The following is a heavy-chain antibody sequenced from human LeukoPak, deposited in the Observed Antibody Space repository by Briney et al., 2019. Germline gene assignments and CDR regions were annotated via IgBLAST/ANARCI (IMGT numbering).Heavy chain of an antibody. V-gene: IGHV3-11*04. CDR1: GFTFSDYY. D-gene: IGHD3-3*01. CDR2: ISSSGSTI. CDR3: TRGHYHFWSGYYP. Sequence: GGSLRLSCAASGFTFSDYYMSWIRQAPGKGLEWVSYISSSGSTIYYADSVKGRFTTSRDNAKNSLYLQMNSLRAEDTAVYYCTRGHYHFWSGYYPWGQGTLVTVSS. J-gene: IGHJ5*02.